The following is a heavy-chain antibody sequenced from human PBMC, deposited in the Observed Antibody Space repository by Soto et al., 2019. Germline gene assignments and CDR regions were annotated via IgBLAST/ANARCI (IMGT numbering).Heavy chain of an antibody. CDR1: GYTFTSYG. J-gene: IGHJ6*02. V-gene: IGHV1-18*01. Sequence: ASVKVSCKASGYTFTSYGISWVRQAPGQGLEWMGWISAYNGNTNYAQELQGRVTMTTDTSTSTAYMELRSLRSDDTAVYYCARGFLGSGSYSDYYYGMDVWGQGTTVTVSS. CDR3: ARGFLGSGSYSDYYYGMDV. CDR2: ISAYNGNT. D-gene: IGHD3-10*01.